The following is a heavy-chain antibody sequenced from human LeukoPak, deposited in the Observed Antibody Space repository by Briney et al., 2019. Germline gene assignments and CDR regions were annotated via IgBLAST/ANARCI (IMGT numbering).Heavy chain of an antibody. Sequence: PGGSLRLSCATSGFTFTRYAINWVRQAPGKGLGWISTISGPGDKTYYADSVKGRFTISRDNSKNTVYLQMSSLRAGDTAIYYCAREAASSSGWYLDYWGQGTLVTVSS. J-gene: IGHJ4*02. CDR3: AREAASSSGWYLDY. CDR2: ISGPGDKT. V-gene: IGHV3-23*01. D-gene: IGHD6-19*01. CDR1: GFTFTRYA.